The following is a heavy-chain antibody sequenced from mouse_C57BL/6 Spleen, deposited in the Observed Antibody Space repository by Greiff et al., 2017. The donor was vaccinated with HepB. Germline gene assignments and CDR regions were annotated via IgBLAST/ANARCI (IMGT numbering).Heavy chain of an antibody. D-gene: IGHD1-1*01. CDR1: GFSLTSYG. CDR3: ASSYYGSSDYFDY. CDR2: IWSGGST. Sequence: VQLQESGPGLVQPSQRLSITCTVSGFSLTSYGVHWVRQPPGKGLEWLGVIWSGGSTDYNAAFISRLSISKDNSKSQVFFKMNSLQADDTAIYYCASSYYGSSDYFDYWGQGTTLTVSS. V-gene: IGHV2-4*01. J-gene: IGHJ2*01.